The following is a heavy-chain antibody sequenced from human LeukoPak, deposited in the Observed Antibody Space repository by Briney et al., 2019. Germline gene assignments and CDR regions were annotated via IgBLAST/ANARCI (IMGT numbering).Heavy chain of an antibody. CDR1: GGSISSSSYY. D-gene: IGHD2-8*01. J-gene: IGHJ5*02. CDR2: IYYSGST. V-gene: IGHV4-39*07. Sequence: SETLSLTCTVSGGSISSSSYYWGWIRQPPGKGLEWIGSIYYSGSTYYNPSLKSRVTISADTSKNQFSLKLSSVTAEDTAVYYCARDLIVLMDPAWFDPWGQGTLVTVSS. CDR3: ARDLIVLMDPAWFDP.